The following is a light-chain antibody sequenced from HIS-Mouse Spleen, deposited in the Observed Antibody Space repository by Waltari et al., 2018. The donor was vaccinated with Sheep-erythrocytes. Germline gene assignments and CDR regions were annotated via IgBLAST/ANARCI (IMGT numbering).Light chain of an antibody. J-gene: IGLJ3*02. CDR2: EVS. Sequence: QSALTQPPSASGSPGQSVTISCTGTSSDVGGHNSVSWYQQHTCKAPKLMNYEVSKRPSGVPDRFSGSKSGNTASLTVSGLQAEDEADYYCSSYAGSNNWVFGGGTKLTVL. CDR3: SSYAGSNNWV. V-gene: IGLV2-8*01. CDR1: SSDVGGHNS.